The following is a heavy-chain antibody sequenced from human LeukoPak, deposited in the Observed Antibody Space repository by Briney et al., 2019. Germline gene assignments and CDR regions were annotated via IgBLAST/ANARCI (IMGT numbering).Heavy chain of an antibody. Sequence: PGGSLRLSCAASGFTFSSYSMKWVRQAPGKGLEWVANVKQDGSEKYSVDSVKGRFTISRDNAKNSVYLQMNSLRAEDTALYYCARLSAYYYGSQFYYYMDVWGKGTTVTVS. D-gene: IGHD3-10*01. J-gene: IGHJ6*03. CDR3: ARLSAYYYGSQFYYYMDV. CDR1: GFTFSSYS. V-gene: IGHV3-7*01. CDR2: VKQDGSEK.